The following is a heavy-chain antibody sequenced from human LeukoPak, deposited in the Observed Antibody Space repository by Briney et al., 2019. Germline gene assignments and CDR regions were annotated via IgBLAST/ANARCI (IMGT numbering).Heavy chain of an antibody. CDR3: ARDWAPYYDILTYFDY. D-gene: IGHD3-9*01. CDR1: GFTFSSYG. Sequence: GGSLRLSCAASGFTFSSYGMHWVRQAPGKGLEWVAVIWYDGSNKYYADSVKGRFTISRDNSKNTLYLQMNSLRAEDTAVYYCARDWAPYYDILTYFDYWGQGTLVTVSP. V-gene: IGHV3-33*01. CDR2: IWYDGSNK. J-gene: IGHJ4*02.